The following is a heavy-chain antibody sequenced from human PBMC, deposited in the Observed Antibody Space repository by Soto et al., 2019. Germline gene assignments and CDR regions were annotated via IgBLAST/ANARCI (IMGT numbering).Heavy chain of an antibody. D-gene: IGHD2-15*01. CDR1: GGSISSGNYY. CDR2: ISYSGST. CDR3: ATMGTPATGLYFFDY. Sequence: QVQLQESGPGLVKPSQTLSLTCTVSGGSISSGNYYWSWIRQPPGKGLEWIGFISYSGSTYYSTSLKSRVTISVDTSKSQFSLNLSFVTAADTAVYYCATMGTPATGLYFFDYWGQGSLVTGSS. J-gene: IGHJ4*02. V-gene: IGHV4-30-4*01.